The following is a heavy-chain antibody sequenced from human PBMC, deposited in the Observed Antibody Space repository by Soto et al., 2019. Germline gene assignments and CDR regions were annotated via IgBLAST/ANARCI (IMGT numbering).Heavy chain of an antibody. Sequence: QITLKESGPTLVKPTQTLTLTCTFSGFSITTNGARVGWIRQPPGKALEWLALIYWDGDKRYSPSLSSRLTITGDTSKNQVVLTMTNMDPMDSATYVCAHRGESVAPRPIEFFDYWGQGTLVTVSS. D-gene: IGHD6-6*01. CDR2: IYWDGDK. CDR3: AHRGESVAPRPIEFFDY. V-gene: IGHV2-5*02. CDR1: GFSITTNGAR. J-gene: IGHJ4*02.